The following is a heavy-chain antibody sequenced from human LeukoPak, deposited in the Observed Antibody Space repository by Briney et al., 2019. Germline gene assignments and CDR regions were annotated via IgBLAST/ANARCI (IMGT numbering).Heavy chain of an antibody. CDR2: IYYSGST. V-gene: IGHV4-61*09. J-gene: IGHJ6*02. CDR1: GGSISSGSYY. D-gene: IGHD2-8*02. CDR3: ATLAGTGYYYYGMDV. Sequence: SQTLSLTCTVSGGSISSGSYYWSWIRQPAGKGLEWIGYIYYSGSTNYNPSLKSRVTISVDTSKNQFSLKLSSVTAADTAVYYCATLAGTGYYYYGMDVWGQGTTVTVSS.